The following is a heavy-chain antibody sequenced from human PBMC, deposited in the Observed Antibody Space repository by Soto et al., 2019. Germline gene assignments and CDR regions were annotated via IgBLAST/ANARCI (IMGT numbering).Heavy chain of an antibody. V-gene: IGHV3-74*01. CDR1: GFTFSSFW. J-gene: IGHJ4*02. CDR2: INTDGSST. CDR3: AKRGVDTFGLSY. D-gene: IGHD3-10*01. Sequence: EVQLVESGGGLVQPGGSLRLSCAVSGFTFSSFWMHWVRQAPGEGLVWVSRINTDGSSTSYADSVKGRFTISRDNAKNTRDLQRNRLRVEDTAMYDCAKRGVDTFGLSYWGQGTLVTVSS.